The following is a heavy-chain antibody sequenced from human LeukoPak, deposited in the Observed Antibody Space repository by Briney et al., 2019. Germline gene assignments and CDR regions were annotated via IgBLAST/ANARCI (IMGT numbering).Heavy chain of an antibody. CDR3: ARGAAAADTFDY. CDR2: IYHSGST. CDR1: GGSISSGGYY. D-gene: IGHD6-13*01. J-gene: IGHJ4*02. V-gene: IGHV4-30-2*05. Sequence: SETLSLTCTVSGGSISSGGYYWSWIRQPPGKGLEGIGYIYHSGSTYYNPSLKSRVTISVDTSKNQFSLKLSSVTAADTAVYYCARGAAAADTFDYWGQGTLVTVSS.